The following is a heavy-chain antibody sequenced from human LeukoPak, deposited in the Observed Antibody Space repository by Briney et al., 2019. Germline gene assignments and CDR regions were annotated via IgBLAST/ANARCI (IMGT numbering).Heavy chain of an antibody. CDR1: GFTFSSYS. Sequence: GGSLRLSCAGSGFTFSSYSMNWVRQAPGKGLEWLSYISSSSRTIYYADSVKGRFTISRDNANNSLYLQMNSLRAEDTAVYYCARDRYGDYDFDYWGQGTLVTVSS. V-gene: IGHV3-48*01. D-gene: IGHD4-17*01. CDR3: ARDRYGDYDFDY. CDR2: ISSSSRTI. J-gene: IGHJ4*02.